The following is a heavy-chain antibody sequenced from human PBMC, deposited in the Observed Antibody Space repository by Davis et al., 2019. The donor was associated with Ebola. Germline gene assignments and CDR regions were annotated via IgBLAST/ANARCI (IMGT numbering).Heavy chain of an antibody. D-gene: IGHD1-26*01. J-gene: IGHJ3*02. CDR3: ARTSIVGTTTTASDI. CDR1: GYSVKNYA. CDR2: ISAYNGNT. V-gene: IGHV1-18*01. Sequence: ASVKVSCKASGYSVKNYAISWVRQAPGQGLEWMGWISAYNGNTNYAQKVLGRVTMTTDTSTGTAYLDLRSLRSDDTAVYFCARTSIVGTTTTASDIWGQGTLVTVSS.